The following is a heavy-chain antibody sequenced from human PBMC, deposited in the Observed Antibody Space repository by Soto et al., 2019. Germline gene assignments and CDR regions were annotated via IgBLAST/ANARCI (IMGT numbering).Heavy chain of an antibody. J-gene: IGHJ5*01. Sequence: ASGEVSFKPSGYTSADCGNSWVRQAPGEGLEWMGWVSGNNGASNPAPKVQGRITMTLDTSTGVSYMALRSLRSDDTAIYYCVRDQKYFRVNGNWFDSWGQGTLVTVSS. V-gene: IGHV1-18*04. CDR1: GYTSADCG. D-gene: IGHD2-2*01. CDR3: VRDQKYFRVNGNWFDS. CDR2: VSGNNGAS.